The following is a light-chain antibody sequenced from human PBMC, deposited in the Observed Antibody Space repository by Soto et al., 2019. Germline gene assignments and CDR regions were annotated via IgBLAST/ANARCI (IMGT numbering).Light chain of an antibody. J-gene: IGLJ1*01. CDR1: SSDVGGYNY. Sequence: QSALTQPASVSGSPGQSITISCTGTSSDVGGYNYVSWYQQHPGKAPQLMIYDVSNRPSGVSNRFSGSQSGNTASLTISGLQAEDEADYYCSSYTSSSTLLYVFGTGTKLTVL. V-gene: IGLV2-14*01. CDR2: DVS. CDR3: SSYTSSSTLLYV.